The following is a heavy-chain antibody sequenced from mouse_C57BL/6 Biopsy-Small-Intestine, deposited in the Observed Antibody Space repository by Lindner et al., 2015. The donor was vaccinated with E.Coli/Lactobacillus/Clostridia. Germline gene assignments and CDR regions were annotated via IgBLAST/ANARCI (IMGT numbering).Heavy chain of an antibody. CDR2: ILPGSGST. J-gene: IGHJ3*01. D-gene: IGHD4-1*01. V-gene: IGHV1-9*01. CDR1: GYAFSNYW. CDR3: TRDWVS. Sequence: VQLQESGPELVKPGASVKISCKASGYAFSNYWMNWVKQRPGHGLEWIGEILPGSGSTNYNEKFKGKATFTADTSSNTAYMQLSSLTTEDSAIYYCTRDWVSWGQGTLVTVSA.